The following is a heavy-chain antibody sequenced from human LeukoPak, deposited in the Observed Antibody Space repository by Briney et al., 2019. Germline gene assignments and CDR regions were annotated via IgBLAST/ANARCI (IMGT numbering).Heavy chain of an antibody. V-gene: IGHV3-66*01. J-gene: IGHJ6*02. CDR2: IYSGDNT. Sequence: GGSLRLSCAASGFTVSSNYMNWVRQAPGKGLEWVSIIYSGDNTYYADSVKGRFTISRDNSKNTLYLQMNSLRVEDTAVYYCARERTTTVVRYGMDVWGQGTTVTISS. CDR1: GFTVSSNY. CDR3: ARERTTTVVRYGMDV. D-gene: IGHD4-23*01.